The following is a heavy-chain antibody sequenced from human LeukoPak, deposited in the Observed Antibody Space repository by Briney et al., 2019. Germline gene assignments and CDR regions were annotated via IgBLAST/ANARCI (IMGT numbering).Heavy chain of an antibody. CDR1: GYTFTSYG. CDR3: ARGLYDILTGPEYYFDY. V-gene: IGHV1-18*01. CDR2: ISAYNGNT. Sequence: GASVKVSCKASGYTFTSYGISWVRQAPGQGLEWMGWISAYNGNTNYAQKLQGRVTMTTDTSTSTAYMELRSLRSDDTAVYYCARGLYDILTGPEYYFDYWGQGTLVTVSS. J-gene: IGHJ4*02. D-gene: IGHD3-9*01.